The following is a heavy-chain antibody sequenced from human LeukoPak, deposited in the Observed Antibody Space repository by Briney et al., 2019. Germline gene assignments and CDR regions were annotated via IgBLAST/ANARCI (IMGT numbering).Heavy chain of an antibody. CDR3: ARGPKAVAVS. CDR1: GGSFSGYY. V-gene: IGHV4-34*01. Sequence: SETLSLTCAVYGGSFSGYYWSWIRQPPGKGLEWIGEVNHSGSTNYNPSLKSRVTISVDTSKNHFSLKLSSVTAADTAVYYCARGPKAVAVSWGQGTLVTVSS. CDR2: VNHSGST. J-gene: IGHJ5*02. D-gene: IGHD6-19*01.